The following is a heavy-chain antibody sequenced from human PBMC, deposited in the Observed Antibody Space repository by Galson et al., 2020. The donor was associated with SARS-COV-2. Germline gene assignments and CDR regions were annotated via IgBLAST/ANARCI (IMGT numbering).Heavy chain of an antibody. D-gene: IGHD6-13*01. CDR1: GFTFNSHG. J-gene: IGHJ4*02. CDR3: ARGITESSSWASDYFDY. V-gene: IGHV3-33*01. Sequence: GSLRPSCGAFGFTFNSHGMHWVRQAPGKGLEWVAGFWYDGSNKYYADPVKGRFTISRDNSKNTLYLQMNSLRAEDTAVYYCARGITESSSWASDYFDYWGQGTLVTVSS. CDR2: FWYDGSNK.